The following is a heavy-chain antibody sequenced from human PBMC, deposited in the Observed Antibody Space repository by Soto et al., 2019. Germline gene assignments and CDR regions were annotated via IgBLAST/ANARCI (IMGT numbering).Heavy chain of an antibody. V-gene: IGHV2-70*04. CDR1: GFSLSTSGMR. CDR3: ARNQYDSSGYFGGVAGYYFEY. CDR2: IDWDDYK. Sequence: VSGPTLVNPTQTLTLTCTFSGFSLSTSGMRVSWIRQTPGKAPECLARIDWDDYKFYSTSLKTSLTISKDTSKNQVVLTMTNMDPVDTATYYGARNQYDSSGYFGGVAGYYFEYWGQGTMLTVSS. J-gene: IGHJ4*02. D-gene: IGHD3-22*01.